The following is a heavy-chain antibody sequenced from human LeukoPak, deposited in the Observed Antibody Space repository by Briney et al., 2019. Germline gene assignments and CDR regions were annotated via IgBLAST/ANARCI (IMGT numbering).Heavy chain of an antibody. V-gene: IGHV4-38-2*02. CDR2: IYHTGST. CDR3: ARDSEKIVVVVAAKGTYYGMDV. D-gene: IGHD2-15*01. J-gene: IGHJ6*02. CDR1: DYSISSGYY. Sequence: SETLSLTCNVSDYSISSGYYWGWFRQPPGKGLEWIGSIYHTGSTYYSPSLKSRVTMSVDTSKNQFSLKLSSVTAADTAVYYCARDSEKIVVVVAAKGTYYGMDVWGQGTTVTVSS.